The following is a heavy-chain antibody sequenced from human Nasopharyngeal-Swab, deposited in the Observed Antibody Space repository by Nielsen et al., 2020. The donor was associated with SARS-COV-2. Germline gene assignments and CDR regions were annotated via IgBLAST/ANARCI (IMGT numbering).Heavy chain of an antibody. V-gene: IGHV3-7*03. J-gene: IGHJ4*02. CDR2: IKQDGSEK. CDR3: ARDPAAAAPSHR. Sequence: GASLQLSWASSGFTFRSYWMSWVRQAPGKGLEWVANIKQDGSEKYYVDSVKGRFTISRDNAKNSLYLQMNSLRAEDTAVYYCARDPAAAAPSHRWGQGTLVTVSS. CDR1: GFTFRSYW. D-gene: IGHD6-13*01.